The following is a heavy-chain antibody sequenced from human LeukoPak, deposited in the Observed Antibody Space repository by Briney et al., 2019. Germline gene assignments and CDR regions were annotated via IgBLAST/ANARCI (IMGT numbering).Heavy chain of an antibody. Sequence: PSETLSLTCTVSGGSISSSSYYWGWIRQPPGKGLEWIGSIYYSGSTYYNPSLKSRVTISVDTSKNQFSLKLSSVTAADTAVYYCARLGWLQFTRFDYWGQGTLVTVSS. J-gene: IGHJ4*02. CDR3: ARLGWLQFTRFDY. CDR1: GGSISSSSYY. CDR2: IYYSGST. D-gene: IGHD5-24*01. V-gene: IGHV4-39*01.